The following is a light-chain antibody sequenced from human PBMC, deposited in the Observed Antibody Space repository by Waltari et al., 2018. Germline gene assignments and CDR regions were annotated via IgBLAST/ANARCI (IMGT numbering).Light chain of an antibody. CDR2: VAS. CDR1: QVISSY. CDR3: QQYNSYPLT. J-gene: IGKJ4*01. V-gene: IGKV1-9*01. Sequence: DIQLTQSPSFLSASVGDRVTITCRASQVISSYLAWYQQKPGKAPKLLIYVASTLQSGVPSRFSGSGSGTEFTLTISSLQPEDFVTHFCQQYNSYPLTFGGGTKVDIK.